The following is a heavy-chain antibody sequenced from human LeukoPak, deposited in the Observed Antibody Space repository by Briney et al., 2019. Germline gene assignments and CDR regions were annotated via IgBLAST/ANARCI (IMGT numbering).Heavy chain of an antibody. J-gene: IGHJ4*02. Sequence: GGSLRLSCAASGFTFSNNAMTWVRQAPGEGLEWVSTITGSDDSTYYADSVKGRFTISRDYSKNTVFLQLNNLGAEDTAMYYCAKGPQLYSGYHPDYWGQGTLVTVSS. CDR2: ITGSDDST. CDR1: GFTFSNNA. V-gene: IGHV3-23*01. D-gene: IGHD3-22*01. CDR3: AKGPQLYSGYHPDY.